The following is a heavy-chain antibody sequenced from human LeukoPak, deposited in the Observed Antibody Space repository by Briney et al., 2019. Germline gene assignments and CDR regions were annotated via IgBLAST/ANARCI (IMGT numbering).Heavy chain of an antibody. D-gene: IGHD3-3*01. J-gene: IGHJ4*02. CDR2: INHSGST. Sequence: SETLSLTCAVYGGSFSGYYWSWIRQPPGKGLEWIGEINHSGSTNYNPSLKSRVTISVDTSKNQFSLKLSSVTAADTAVYYCARGGGYDFWSGYSTNRKFDYWGQGTLVNVSS. V-gene: IGHV4-34*01. CDR3: ARGGGYDFWSGYSTNRKFDY. CDR1: GGSFSGYY.